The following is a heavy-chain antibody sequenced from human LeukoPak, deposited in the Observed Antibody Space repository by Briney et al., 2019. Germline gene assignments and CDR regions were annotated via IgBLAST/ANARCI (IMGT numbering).Heavy chain of an antibody. Sequence: SETLSLTCTVSGVSISSSNSYWGWIRQPPGKGLEWIGSIYYSGNTYYNASLKSQVSISIDTSKNQFSLRLTSVTAADTAVYYCARGRIVLESWFDPWGQGTLVTVSS. V-gene: IGHV4-39*01. D-gene: IGHD2-8*01. CDR1: GVSISSSNSY. J-gene: IGHJ5*02. CDR2: IYYSGNT. CDR3: ARGRIVLESWFDP.